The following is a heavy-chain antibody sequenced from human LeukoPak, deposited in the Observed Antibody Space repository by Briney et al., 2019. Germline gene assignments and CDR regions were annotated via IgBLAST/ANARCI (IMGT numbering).Heavy chain of an antibody. D-gene: IGHD3-22*01. CDR1: GFTFSSYA. CDR3: AKDTYQSYYYDSSGPFDY. J-gene: IGHJ4*02. Sequence: GGSLRLSCAASGFTFSSYAMSWVRQAPGKGLEWVSAISGSGGSTYYADSVKGRFTISRDNSKNTLYLQMNSLRAEDTAVYYCAKDTYQSYYYDSSGPFDYWGQGTLVTVSS. CDR2: ISGSGGST. V-gene: IGHV3-23*01.